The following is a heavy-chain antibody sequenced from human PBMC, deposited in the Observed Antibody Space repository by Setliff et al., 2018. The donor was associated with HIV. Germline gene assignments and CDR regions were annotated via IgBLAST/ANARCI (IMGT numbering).Heavy chain of an antibody. D-gene: IGHD2-15*01. V-gene: IGHV1-2*06. CDR1: GYTFTGYY. CDR2: INPNSGDT. CDR3: ARDKDGFDI. Sequence: ASVKVSCKASGYTFTGYYINWVRRAPGQGLEWMGRINPNSGDTNYTQSFQGRVTMTRDRSINTAYLELSSLKSDYTAVYYCARDKDGFDIWGQGTMVTVSS. J-gene: IGHJ3*02.